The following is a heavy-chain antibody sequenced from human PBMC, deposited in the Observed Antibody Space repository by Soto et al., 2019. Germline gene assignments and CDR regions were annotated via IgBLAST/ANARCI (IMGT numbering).Heavy chain of an antibody. CDR3: ARVRYSTIFGVVIMAYYYYGMDV. D-gene: IGHD3-3*01. V-gene: IGHV1-2*02. Sequence: ASVKVSCKASGYTFTGYYMHWVRQAPGQGLEWMGWINPNSGGTNYAQKFQGRDTMTRDTSISTAYMELSRPRFDDTDVYYCARVRYSTIFGVVIMAYYYYGMDVWGQGTTVTVSS. CDR2: INPNSGGT. J-gene: IGHJ6*02. CDR1: GYTFTGYY.